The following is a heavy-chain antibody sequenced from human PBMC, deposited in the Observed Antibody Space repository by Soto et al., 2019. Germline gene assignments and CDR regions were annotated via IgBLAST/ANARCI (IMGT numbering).Heavy chain of an antibody. CDR1: GFTFSSDA. D-gene: IGHD3-3*01. CDR3: AKDALRITIFGVPSEDAFDI. Sequence: PGGSLRLSCAASGFTFSSDAMSWVRQAPWKWLEWVSAISGSGGSTYYADSVKGRFTISRDNSKNTLYLQMNSLRAEDTAVYYCAKDALRITIFGVPSEDAFDIWGQGTMVTVSS. CDR2: ISGSGGST. J-gene: IGHJ3*02. V-gene: IGHV3-23*01.